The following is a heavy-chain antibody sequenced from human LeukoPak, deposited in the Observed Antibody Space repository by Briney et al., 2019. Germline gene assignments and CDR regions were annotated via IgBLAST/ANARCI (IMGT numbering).Heavy chain of an antibody. Sequence: PGGSLRLSCAATGFTFSSYAMSWVRQAPGKGLEWVSSISGSGGTTYYADSVKGRFTISRDNSKNTLFLQMNSLRAEDTAVYYCANDRVPDVTVTYFDYWGQGTLVTVSS. D-gene: IGHD2-2*01. CDR2: ISGSGGTT. V-gene: IGHV3-23*01. CDR3: ANDRVPDVTVTYFDY. J-gene: IGHJ4*02. CDR1: GFTFSSYA.